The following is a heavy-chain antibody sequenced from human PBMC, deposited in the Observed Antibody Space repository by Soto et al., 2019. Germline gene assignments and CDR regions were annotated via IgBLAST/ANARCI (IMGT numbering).Heavy chain of an antibody. CDR1: GDSISSSNSH. J-gene: IGHJ3*02. V-gene: IGHV4-39*01. CDR2: VYYGGAIFYSGNI. Sequence: SETLSLTCTVSGDSISSSNSHWGWTRQPPGKGLEYIGSVYYGGAIFYSGNIYYNPSLKSRVTISVDTSKNQFSLRLSSVTAADTGVYYCVRYDRINMKPYSPEGLHIWGQGTMVTVSS. CDR3: VRYDRINMKPYSPEGLHI. D-gene: IGHD3-3*02.